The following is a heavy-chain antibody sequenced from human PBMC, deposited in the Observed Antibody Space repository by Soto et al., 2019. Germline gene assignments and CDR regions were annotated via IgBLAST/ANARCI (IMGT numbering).Heavy chain of an antibody. V-gene: IGHV1-46*01. CDR2: INPSGGST. Sequence: ASVNVSCKSSGYTFTHYHVYWVRQAPGRGLEWLGMINPSGGSTTYAQNLQGRVTMTRDTSTNTVYMELSSLRSEDTAVYYCAREAINSSGYSRYFQHWGQGTLVTVSS. CDR3: AREAINSSGYSRYFQH. J-gene: IGHJ1*01. CDR1: GYTFTHYH. D-gene: IGHD3-22*01.